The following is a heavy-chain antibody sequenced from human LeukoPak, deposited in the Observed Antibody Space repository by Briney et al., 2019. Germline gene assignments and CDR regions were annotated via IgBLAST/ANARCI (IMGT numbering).Heavy chain of an antibody. Sequence: GGSLRLSCAASGFTFDDYAMHWVRQAPGKGLEWVSGISWNSGSIGYADSVKGRFTISRDNAKNSLYLQMNSLRAEDTAVYYCAKDLGYCSSTSCLSGGYWGQGTLVTVSS. D-gene: IGHD2-2*03. J-gene: IGHJ4*02. CDR3: AKDLGYCSSTSCLSGGY. V-gene: IGHV3-9*01. CDR2: ISWNSGSI. CDR1: GFTFDDYA.